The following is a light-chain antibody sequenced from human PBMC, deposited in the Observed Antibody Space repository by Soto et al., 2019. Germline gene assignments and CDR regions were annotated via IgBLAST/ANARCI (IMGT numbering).Light chain of an antibody. CDR3: QQFGNSPIT. CDR1: QSVSSN. Sequence: EIVMTQSPATLSVSPGERATLSCRASQSVSSNLAWYQQKPGQAPRLLIYGAYTRATGIPDRFSGTGSGTDFTLTISRLEPEDFAVYYCQQFGNSPITFGQGTRLEIK. V-gene: IGKV3-20*01. CDR2: GAY. J-gene: IGKJ5*01.